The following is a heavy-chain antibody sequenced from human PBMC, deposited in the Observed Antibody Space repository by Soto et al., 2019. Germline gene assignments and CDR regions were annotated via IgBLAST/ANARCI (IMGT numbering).Heavy chain of an antibody. Sequence: SETLSLTCAVSGGSISSSNWWSWVRQPPGKGLEWIGEIYHSGSTNYNPSLKSRVTISVDKSKNQFSLKLSSVTAADTAVYYCARLCHYSSSCQNYYGMDVWGQGTTVTVSS. D-gene: IGHD6-13*01. V-gene: IGHV4-4*02. CDR2: IYHSGST. J-gene: IGHJ6*02. CDR3: ARLCHYSSSCQNYYGMDV. CDR1: GGSISSSNW.